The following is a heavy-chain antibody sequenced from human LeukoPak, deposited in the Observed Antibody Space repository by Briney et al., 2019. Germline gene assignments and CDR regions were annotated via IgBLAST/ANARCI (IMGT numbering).Heavy chain of an antibody. Sequence: GGSLRLSCAASGFTFSGSAMHWVRQASGKGLEWVGRIRSKANSYATAYAASVKGRFTISRDDSKNTAYLQMNSLKTEDTAVYYCTRREEPAAAGFGPWGQGTLVTVSS. CDR2: IRSKANSYAT. V-gene: IGHV3-73*01. CDR3: TRREEPAAAGFGP. CDR1: GFTFSGSA. J-gene: IGHJ5*02. D-gene: IGHD6-13*01.